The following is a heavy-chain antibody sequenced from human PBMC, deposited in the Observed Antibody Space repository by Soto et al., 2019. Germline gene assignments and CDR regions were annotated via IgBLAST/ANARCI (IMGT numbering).Heavy chain of an antibody. Sequence: QVPLVQSGAEVKKPGSSVKVSCKASGGTLSSFAFTWVRQARGQGLEWMGRIIPIFGTANYAQQFQGRVTITADESTGTVYMDLRSRRSEDTAMYYCATDTSMFRGRIADTPWFDSWGQGTLVTVSS. J-gene: IGHJ5*01. V-gene: IGHV1-69*18. CDR1: GGTLSSFA. D-gene: IGHD3-10*01. CDR3: ATDTSMFRGRIADTPWFDS. CDR2: IIPIFGTA.